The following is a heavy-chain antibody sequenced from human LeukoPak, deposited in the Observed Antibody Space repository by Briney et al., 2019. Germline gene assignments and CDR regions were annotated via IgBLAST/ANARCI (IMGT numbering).Heavy chain of an antibody. D-gene: IGHD1-26*01. Sequence: GASVKVSCKASGGTFSSYAISWVRQAPGQGLEWMGRIIPILDIPNYAQKFQGRVTITADKSTSTAYMELSSLRSEDTAVYYCARQIVGATFGSPDYWGQGTLVTVSS. CDR1: GGTFSSYA. V-gene: IGHV1-69*04. CDR2: IIPILDIP. J-gene: IGHJ4*02. CDR3: ARQIVGATFGSPDY.